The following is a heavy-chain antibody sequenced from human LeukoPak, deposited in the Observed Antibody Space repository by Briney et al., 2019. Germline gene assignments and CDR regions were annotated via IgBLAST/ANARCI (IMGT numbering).Heavy chain of an antibody. D-gene: IGHD1-1*01. J-gene: IGHJ3*02. CDR2: INPYSGGT. Sequence: ASVKVSCKASGYTFTGYYMHWVRQAPGQGLEWMGWINPYSGGTAYAQEFQGRVTMTRDTSTNTFYMEVTRLTSDDTALYYCTRGPSNGAFDIWGQGTSVSVSS. V-gene: IGHV1-2*02. CDR1: GYTFTGYY. CDR3: TRGPSNGAFDI.